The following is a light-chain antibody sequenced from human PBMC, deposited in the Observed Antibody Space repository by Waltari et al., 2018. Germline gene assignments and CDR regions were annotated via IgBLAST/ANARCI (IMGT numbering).Light chain of an antibody. Sequence: QSALTQPASVSGSPGQSITISCTGTSSDVGSYKLVSWYQQHPGKAPRLMIYSDSNRPSGSSKRFSGSKSGNTASLTISGLQAEDEAAYYCCSYAGSSTVKFGEGTYLTVL. V-gene: IGLV2-23*01. J-gene: IGLJ2*01. CDR2: SDS. CDR1: SSDVGSYKL. CDR3: CSYAGSSTVK.